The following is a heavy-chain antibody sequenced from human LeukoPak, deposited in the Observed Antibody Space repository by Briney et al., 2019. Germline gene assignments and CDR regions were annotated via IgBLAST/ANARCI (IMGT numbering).Heavy chain of an antibody. J-gene: IGHJ4*02. CDR1: GLNFNSYS. D-gene: IGHD5-18*01. Sequence: PGGSLRLSCAASGLNFNSYSMNWVRQAPGKGLEWVAVISYDGSNKYYADSVKGRFTISRDNSKNTLYLQMNSLRAEDTAVYYCAKTASLQLWDYWGQGTLVTVSS. CDR2: ISYDGSNK. CDR3: AKTASLQLWDY. V-gene: IGHV3-30*18.